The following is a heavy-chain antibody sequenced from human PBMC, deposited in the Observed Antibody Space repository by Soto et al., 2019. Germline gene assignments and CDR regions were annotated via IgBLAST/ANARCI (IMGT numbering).Heavy chain of an antibody. CDR3: AKARLAGGFDY. Sequence: DVQLVDSGGGLDQPGGSLRLSCAASGFTFSNYAMRWVRQAPGKGLEWVSLVSATAGTTYYTDSVKGRFTISRDNARNTVYLQMNSLRADDTAVYYCAKARLAGGFDYWGQGTLVTVSS. D-gene: IGHD3-16*01. CDR1: GFTFSNYA. V-gene: IGHV3-23*04. CDR2: VSATAGTT. J-gene: IGHJ4*02.